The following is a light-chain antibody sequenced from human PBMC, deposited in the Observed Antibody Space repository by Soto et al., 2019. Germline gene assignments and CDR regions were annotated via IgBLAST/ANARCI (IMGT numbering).Light chain of an antibody. J-gene: IGKJ2*01. CDR3: QHYDGSPRT. CDR1: QGVTSNH. CDR2: GVF. V-gene: IGKV3-20*01. Sequence: ENVLTQSPGTVSLSPGERATLSCRASQGVTSNHLALYQQQPGQAPRLLIYGVFNKATGIPDRFSGSGSGTDFTLTITRLEPEDSAVYFCQHYDGSPRTFGQGTKLEIK.